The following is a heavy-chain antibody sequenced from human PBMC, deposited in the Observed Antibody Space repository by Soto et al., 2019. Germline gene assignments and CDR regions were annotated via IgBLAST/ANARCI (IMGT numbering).Heavy chain of an antibody. CDR1: GVSINSADYA. D-gene: IGHD3-16*02. J-gene: IGHJ5*01. CDR3: IREPVCRGDRCCGFDS. CDR2: IYIRGTT. V-gene: IGHV4-30-4*01. Sequence: QVQLQESGPGLVKPSQTLSLTCNVSGVSINSADYAWSWIRQPPGKGLEWLGYIYIRGTTHYNPSLQVRINISRDTSTNQLSLSLRSVTAADTAVYYCIREPVCRGDRCCGFDSWGQGGLVIVSS.